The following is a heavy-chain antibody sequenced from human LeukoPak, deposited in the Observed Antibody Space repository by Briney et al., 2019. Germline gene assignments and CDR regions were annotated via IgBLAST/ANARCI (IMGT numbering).Heavy chain of an antibody. V-gene: IGHV4-4*02. CDR1: GGSISSSNW. CDR3: ARKVGAATRYFDY. D-gene: IGHD2-15*01. Sequence: SGTLSLTCAVSGGSISSSNWWSWVRQPPGKGLEWIGEIYHSGSTYYNPSLKSRVTISVDTSKNQFSLKLSSVTAADTAVYYCARKVGAATRYFDYWGQGTLVTVSS. J-gene: IGHJ4*02. CDR2: IYHSGST.